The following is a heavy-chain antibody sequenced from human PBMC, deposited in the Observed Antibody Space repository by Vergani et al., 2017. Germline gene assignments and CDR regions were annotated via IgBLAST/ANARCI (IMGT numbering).Heavy chain of an antibody. Sequence: QVQLVESGGGVVQPGRSLRLSSAASGFTFSSYAMHWVRQAPGKGLEWVAVISYDGSNKYYADSVKGRFTISMDNSKNTLYLQMNSLRAEDTAVYYCARGYPVVPAVIRGYYYYYYGMDVWGQGTTVTVSS. D-gene: IGHD2-2*01. V-gene: IGHV3-30*04. CDR3: ARGYPVVPAVIRGYYYYYYGMDV. J-gene: IGHJ6*02. CDR2: ISYDGSNK. CDR1: GFTFSSYA.